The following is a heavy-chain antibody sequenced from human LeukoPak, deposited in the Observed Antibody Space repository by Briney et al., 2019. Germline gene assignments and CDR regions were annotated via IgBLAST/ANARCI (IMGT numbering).Heavy chain of an antibody. CDR3: ARDIVATLGYSHYGMDV. D-gene: IGHD2-21*01. CDR2: IWYDGSNE. J-gene: IGHJ6*02. CDR1: GFTFSSYG. V-gene: IGHV3-33*08. Sequence: GGSLRLSCAASGFTFSSYGMHWVRQAPGKGLEWVAIIWYDGSNEYYADSLKGRFTISRANSKNTLYLQMNSLRVEDTAVYYCARDIVATLGYSHYGMDVWGQGTTVTVSS.